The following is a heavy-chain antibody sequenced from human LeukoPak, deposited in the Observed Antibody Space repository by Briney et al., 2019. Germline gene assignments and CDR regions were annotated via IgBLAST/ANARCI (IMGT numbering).Heavy chain of an antibody. J-gene: IGHJ5*02. V-gene: IGHV3-7*05. D-gene: IGHD7-27*01. CDR1: GFTFSSYA. CDR2: IKQDGSEK. CDR3: TRNWGSDNWFDP. Sequence: PGGSLRLSCAASGFTFSSYAMSWVRQAPGKGLEWVANIKQDGSEKYYVDSEKGRFTISRDNSKNTLYLQMNSLRAEDTAVYYCTRNWGSDNWFDPWGQGTLVTVSS.